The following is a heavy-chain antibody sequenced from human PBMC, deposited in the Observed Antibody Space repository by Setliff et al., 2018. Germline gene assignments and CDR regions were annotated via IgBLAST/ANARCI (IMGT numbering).Heavy chain of an antibody. V-gene: IGHV1-69*05. Sequence: ASVKVSCKASGGTFSSYAISWVRQAPGQGLEWMGGIIPIFGTANYAQKFQGRVTITTDESTSTAYMELSSLRSEDTAVYYCARDGGYSGYDPSYYYYYYYMDVWGKGTTVTVSS. CDR2: IIPIFGTA. CDR1: GGTFSSYA. J-gene: IGHJ6*03. CDR3: ARDGGYSGYDPSYYYYYYYMDV. D-gene: IGHD5-12*01.